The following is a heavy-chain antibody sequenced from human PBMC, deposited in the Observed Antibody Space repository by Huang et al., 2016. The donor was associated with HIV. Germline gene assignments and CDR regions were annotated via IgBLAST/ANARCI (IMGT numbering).Heavy chain of an antibody. V-gene: IGHV3-74*01. CDR2: SKSDGSST. J-gene: IGHJ4*02. CDR3: ARGSRQGKYYYGSGTAY. CDR1: GFTFSSYW. Sequence: EVQLVESGGGLVQPGGSLRLSCAASGFTFSSYWMHWVRQVPGKGLVWVSHSKSDGSSTSDADAVEGRFTISRDNAKNTLYLQMNSLRAEDTAVYYCARGSRQGKYYYGSGTAYWGQGTLVTVSS. D-gene: IGHD3-10*01.